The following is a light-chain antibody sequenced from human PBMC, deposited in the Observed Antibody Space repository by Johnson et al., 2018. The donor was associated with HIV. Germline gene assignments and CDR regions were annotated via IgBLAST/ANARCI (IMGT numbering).Light chain of an antibody. CDR3: AAWDDSLNVSYV. CDR1: TSNVGNNF. J-gene: IGLJ1*01. V-gene: IGLV1-51*02. CDR2: ENN. Sequence: QSVLTQPPSVSAAPGQDVIISCSGSTSNVGNNFVSWYQHFPGRAPKLLIYENNKRPSGVPDRFSGSKSGTSASLAISGLQAEDEADYYCAAWDDSLNVSYVFGTGTKVTVL.